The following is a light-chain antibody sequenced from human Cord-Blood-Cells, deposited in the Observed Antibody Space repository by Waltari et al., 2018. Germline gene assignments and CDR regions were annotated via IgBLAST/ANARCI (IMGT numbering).Light chain of an antibody. CDR2: DVS. CDR1: SSHVGAYNY. V-gene: IGLV2-14*01. Sequence: QSALTQPASVSGSPGQSITISCTGTSSHVGAYNYVSWYQPHPRKAPKLMLYDVSKRPSGVSNRSAGSKAGNTASLAISGLQAEDEADYYCSSYTSSSTVFGGGTKLTVL. CDR3: SSYTSSSTV. J-gene: IGLJ3*02.